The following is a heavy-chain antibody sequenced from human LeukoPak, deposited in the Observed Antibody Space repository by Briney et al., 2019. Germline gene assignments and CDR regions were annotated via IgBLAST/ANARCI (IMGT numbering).Heavy chain of an antibody. D-gene: IGHD6-19*01. CDR1: GFTFSSYW. J-gene: IGHJ4*02. Sequence: PGGSLRLSCAASGFTFSSYWMSWVRQAPGKGLEWVANIKQDGSEKYYVDSVKGRFTISRDNAKNSLYLQMNSLRAEDTAVYYCARDRDIAVAGFGYWGQGTLVTVSS. V-gene: IGHV3-7*01. CDR2: IKQDGSEK. CDR3: ARDRDIAVAGFGY.